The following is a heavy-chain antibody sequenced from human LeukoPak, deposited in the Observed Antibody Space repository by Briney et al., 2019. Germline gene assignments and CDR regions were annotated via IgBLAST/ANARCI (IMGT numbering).Heavy chain of an antibody. CDR2: IYSGGST. CDR3: ARIVAGGAFDI. D-gene: IGHD1-26*01. CDR1: GFTVSSNY. Sequence: GGSLRLSCAASGFTVSSNYMTRVRQAPGKGLEWVSVIYSGGSTYYADSVKGRFTISRDNSKNTLYLQMNSLRAEDTAVYYCARIVAGGAFDIWGQGTMVTVSS. V-gene: IGHV3-66*01. J-gene: IGHJ3*02.